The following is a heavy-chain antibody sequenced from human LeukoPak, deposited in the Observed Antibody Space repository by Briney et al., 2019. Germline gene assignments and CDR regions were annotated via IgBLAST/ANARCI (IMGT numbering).Heavy chain of an antibody. CDR1: GFTFSSYG. V-gene: IGHV3-33*01. CDR3: AREYGDFENWFDP. J-gene: IGHJ5*02. D-gene: IGHD4-17*01. Sequence: GGSLRLSCAASGFTFSSYGMHWVRQAPGKGLEWVAVIWYDGSNKYYADSAKGRFTISRDNSKNTLYLQMNSLRAEDTAVYYCAREYGDFENWFDPWGQGTLVTVSS. CDR2: IWYDGSNK.